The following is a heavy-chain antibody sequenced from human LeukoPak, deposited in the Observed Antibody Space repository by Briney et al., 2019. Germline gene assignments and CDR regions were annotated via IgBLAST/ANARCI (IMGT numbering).Heavy chain of an antibody. D-gene: IGHD4-17*01. CDR2: INPNSGDT. CDR1: GYTFTGYY. J-gene: IGHJ4*02. CDR3: VPGGTVIRPPPYYFDY. V-gene: IGHV1-2*02. Sequence: ASVKVSCKISGYTFTGYYMHWVRQAPGQRLEWMGWINPNSGDTNYAQKFQGRVTMTRDTSISTAYMELSRLASDDTAAYYCVPGGTVIRPPPYYFDYWGQGTLVTVSS.